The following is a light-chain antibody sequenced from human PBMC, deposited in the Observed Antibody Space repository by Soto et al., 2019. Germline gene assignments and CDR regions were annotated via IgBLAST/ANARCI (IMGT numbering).Light chain of an antibody. J-gene: IGLJ3*02. CDR3: GTWDYNRSAWV. V-gene: IGLV1-51*01. CDR1: TSNIGNYY. Sequence: QSVLTQPPSVSAAPGQRVTISCSGSTSNIGNYYVSWYQQFPGTPPKLLIYDNNNRPSGIPDRVSGCKSGTSATLGIAGLQTGDEADYYCGTWDYNRSAWVFGGGTKLTVL. CDR2: DNN.